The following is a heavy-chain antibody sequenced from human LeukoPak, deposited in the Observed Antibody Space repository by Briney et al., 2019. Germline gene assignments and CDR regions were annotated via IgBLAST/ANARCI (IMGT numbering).Heavy chain of an antibody. D-gene: IGHD6-25*01. CDR1: GFTVSSNY. CDR2: IYSGGST. CDR3: ASERAAIDLPDYYGMDV. J-gene: IGHJ6*02. Sequence: GGSLRLSCAASGFTVSSNYMSWVRQAPGKGLEGVSVIYSGGSTYYTDSVKGRFTISRDNSKNTLYLQMNSLRAEDTAVYYCASERAAIDLPDYYGMDVWGQGTTVTVSS. V-gene: IGHV3-66*01.